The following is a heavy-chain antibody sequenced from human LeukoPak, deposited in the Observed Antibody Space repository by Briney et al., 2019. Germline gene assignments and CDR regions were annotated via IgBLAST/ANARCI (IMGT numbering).Heavy chain of an antibody. CDR2: IYYSGST. D-gene: IGHD3-10*01. V-gene: IGHV4-39*01. CDR3: AGGSGSSNWFDP. J-gene: IGHJ5*02. Sequence: SETLSLTCTVSGGSISSSSYYWGWIRQPPGKGLEWIGSIYYSGSTYYNPSLKSRVTISVDTSKNQFSLKLSSVTAADTAVYYCAGGSGSSNWFDPLGPGNPGHRLL. CDR1: GGSISSSSYY.